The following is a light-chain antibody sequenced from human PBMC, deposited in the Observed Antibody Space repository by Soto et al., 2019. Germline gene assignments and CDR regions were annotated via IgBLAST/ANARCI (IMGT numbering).Light chain of an antibody. Sequence: QSALTQPASVSGSPGQSITISCTGTSSDGGGYNYVSWYQQHPGKAPKHMIYDVSNRPSGVSNRFSGSKSGNTASLTISGLQAEDEADYYCSSYTSSSTPYVFGTGTKLTVL. CDR1: SSDGGGYNY. CDR3: SSYTSSSTPYV. CDR2: DVS. J-gene: IGLJ1*01. V-gene: IGLV2-14*01.